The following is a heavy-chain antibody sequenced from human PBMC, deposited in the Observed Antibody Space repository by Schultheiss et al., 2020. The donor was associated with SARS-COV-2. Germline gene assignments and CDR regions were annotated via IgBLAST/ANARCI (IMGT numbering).Heavy chain of an antibody. CDR2: VNHSGST. D-gene: IGHD1-7*01. Sequence: SQTLSLTCAVSGYSISSGYYWSWIRQPPGKGLEWIGEVNHSGSTYYNPSLKSRVTISVDTSKNQFSLKLSSVTAADTAVYYCARQALTGTSGWFDSWGQGTLVTVSS. CDR1: GYSISSGYY. CDR3: ARQALTGTSGWFDS. J-gene: IGHJ5*01. V-gene: IGHV4-38-2*01.